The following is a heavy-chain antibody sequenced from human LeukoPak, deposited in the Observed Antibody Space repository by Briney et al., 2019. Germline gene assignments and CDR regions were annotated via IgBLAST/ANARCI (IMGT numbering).Heavy chain of an antibody. CDR2: IYSAGST. D-gene: IGHD5-18*01. Sequence: GGSLRLSCEASGFTVSSNYMSWVRQAPGKGLEWVSVIYSAGSTYYADSVKGRFTISRDNSKNTLYLQMNSLRAEDTAVYYCARGIAGGYSYGLDYWGQGTLVTVS. J-gene: IGHJ4*02. V-gene: IGHV3-66*02. CDR1: GFTVSSNY. CDR3: ARGIAGGYSYGLDY.